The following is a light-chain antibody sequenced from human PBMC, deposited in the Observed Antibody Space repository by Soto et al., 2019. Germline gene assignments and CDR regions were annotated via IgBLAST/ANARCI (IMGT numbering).Light chain of an antibody. J-gene: IGKJ2*01. CDR2: GVS. V-gene: IGKV3-15*01. CDR1: QSVSSN. Sequence: EIVMTQSPATLSVSPGERATLSCRASQSVSSNLAWYQQKPGQAPRLLIYGVSTRATGLPARFSGSGSGTEFTRTISSLQSEDCAVYYCQQYNNWPPRHTFGQGTKLESK. CDR3: QQYNNWPPRHT.